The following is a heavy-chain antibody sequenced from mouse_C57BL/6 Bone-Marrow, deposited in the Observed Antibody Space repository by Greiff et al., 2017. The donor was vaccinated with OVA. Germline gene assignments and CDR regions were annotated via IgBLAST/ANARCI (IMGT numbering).Heavy chain of an antibody. V-gene: IGHV1-50*01. J-gene: IGHJ3*01. D-gene: IGHD2-5*01. CDR3: ARDSNSAWFAY. Sequence: QVQLQQPGAELVKPGASVKLSCKASGYTFTSYWMQWVKQRPGQGLEWIGEIAPSDSYTNYNQKFKGKATLTVDTSSSTAYMQLSSLTSEDSAVYYCARDSNSAWFAYWGQGTLVTVSA. CDR2: IAPSDSYT. CDR1: GYTFTSYW.